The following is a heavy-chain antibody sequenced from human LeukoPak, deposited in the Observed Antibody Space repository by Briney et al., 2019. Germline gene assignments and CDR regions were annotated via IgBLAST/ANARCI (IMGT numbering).Heavy chain of an antibody. CDR3: GRGVDRRLYSTPLFEH. V-gene: IGHV3-53*01. CDR1: GFTVSSNY. Sequence: GGSLRLSYAASGFTVSSNYMSWVRQAPGKGLEGVSVLYSGGSTYYADSVKGRFTIYRDNSKNTLYLQMNSLRAEDTPAYYSGRGVDRRLYSTPLFEHWGQGTLVTVSS. D-gene: IGHD6-13*01. CDR2: LYSGGST. J-gene: IGHJ4*02.